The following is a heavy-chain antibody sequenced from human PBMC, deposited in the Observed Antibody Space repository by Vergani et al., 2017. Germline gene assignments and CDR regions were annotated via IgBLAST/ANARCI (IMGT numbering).Heavy chain of an antibody. CDR3: ARDQGSSWPSGGYMDV. CDR1: GGSISSGSYY. J-gene: IGHJ6*03. V-gene: IGHV4-61*02. D-gene: IGHD6-13*01. CDR2: IYTSGST. Sequence: QVQLQESGPGLVKPSQTLSLTCTVSGGSISSGSYYWSWIRQPAGKGLEWIGRIYTSGSTNYNPSLKSRVTISVDTSKNQFSLKLSSVTAADTAVYYCARDQGSSWPSGGYMDVWGKGTTVTVSS.